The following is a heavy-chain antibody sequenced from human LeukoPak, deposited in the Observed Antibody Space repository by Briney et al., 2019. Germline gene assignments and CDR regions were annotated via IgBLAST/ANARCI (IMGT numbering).Heavy chain of an antibody. CDR3: VRDSSGMY. D-gene: IGHD6-19*01. J-gene: IGHJ4*02. CDR2: INSDGSYT. Sequence: GGSLRLSCTASGFTFSPHWMYWVSQVPGKRLVGVSRINSDGSYTSYADSVKGRFTISRDNANNRLYLEMNSLRAEDTAVYYCVRDSSGMYWGQGTLVTVSS. CDR1: GFTFSPHW. V-gene: IGHV3-74*01.